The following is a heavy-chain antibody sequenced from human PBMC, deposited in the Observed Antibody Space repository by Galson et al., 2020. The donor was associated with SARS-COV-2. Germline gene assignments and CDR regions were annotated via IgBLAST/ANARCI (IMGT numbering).Heavy chain of an antibody. V-gene: IGHV3-30-3*01. CDR2: ISYDGSNK. J-gene: IGHJ4*02. D-gene: IGHD3-10*01. CDR1: GFTFSSYA. CDR3: ASLITMVRGVPDY. Sequence: GGSLRLSCAASGFTFSSYAMHWVRQAPGKGLEWVAVISYDGSNKYYADSVKGRFTISRDNSKNTLYLQMNSLRAEDTAVYYCASLITMVRGVPDYWGQGTLVTVSS.